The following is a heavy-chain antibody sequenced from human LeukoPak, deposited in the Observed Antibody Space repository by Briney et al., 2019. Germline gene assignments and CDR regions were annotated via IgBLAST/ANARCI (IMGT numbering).Heavy chain of an antibody. Sequence: ASVKVSCKVSGYTLTELSMHWVRQAPGKGLEWMGGFDPEDGETIYAQKFQGRVTMTEDTSTDTAYMELSSLRSEDTAVYYCAVDGYSSGWPTLGDAFDIWGQGTMVTVSS. CDR2: FDPEDGET. CDR1: GYTLTELS. CDR3: AVDGYSSGWPTLGDAFDI. J-gene: IGHJ3*02. V-gene: IGHV1-24*01. D-gene: IGHD6-19*01.